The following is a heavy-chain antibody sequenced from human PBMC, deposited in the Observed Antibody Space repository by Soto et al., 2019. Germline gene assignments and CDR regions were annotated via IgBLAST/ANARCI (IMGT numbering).Heavy chain of an antibody. CDR3: AREDCSGGSCYSDYYYYYGMDV. Sequence: PVASVKVSCRASGGTFSRYAISGVRQAPGQGLEWMGGIIPIFGTANYAQKFQGRVTITADKSTSTAYMELSSLRSEDTAVYYCAREDCSGGSCYSDYYYYYGMDVWGQGTTVTVSS. CDR1: GGTFSRYA. CDR2: IIPIFGTA. D-gene: IGHD2-15*01. V-gene: IGHV1-69*06. J-gene: IGHJ6*02.